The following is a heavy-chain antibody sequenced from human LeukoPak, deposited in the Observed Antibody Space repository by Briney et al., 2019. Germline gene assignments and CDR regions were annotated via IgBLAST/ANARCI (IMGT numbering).Heavy chain of an antibody. Sequence: ASVKVSCKASGYTFTGYYMHWVRQAPGQGLEWMGWINPNSGGTNYAQKFQGRVTMTRDTSISTAYMELRSLRSDDTAVYYCARDYSSSHIENWFDPWGQGTLVTVSS. V-gene: IGHV1-2*02. CDR3: ARDYSSSHIENWFDP. CDR2: INPNSGGT. J-gene: IGHJ5*02. CDR1: GYTFTGYY. D-gene: IGHD6-13*01.